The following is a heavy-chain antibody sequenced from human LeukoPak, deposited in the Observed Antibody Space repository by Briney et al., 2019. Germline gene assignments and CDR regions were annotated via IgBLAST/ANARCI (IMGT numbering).Heavy chain of an antibody. J-gene: IGHJ4*02. Sequence: ASVKVSCKASGYTFTGYYMHWVRQAPGQGLEWTGWINPNSGGTNYAQKFQGRVTMTRDTSISTAYMELSRLRSDDTAVYYCARGGSYYPYYFDYWGQGTLVTVSS. CDR1: GYTFTGYY. D-gene: IGHD1-26*01. CDR3: ARGGSYYPYYFDY. V-gene: IGHV1-2*02. CDR2: INPNSGGT.